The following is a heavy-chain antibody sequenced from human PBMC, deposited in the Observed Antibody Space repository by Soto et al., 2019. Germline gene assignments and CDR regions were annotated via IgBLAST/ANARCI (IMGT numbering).Heavy chain of an antibody. V-gene: IGHV4-34*01. CDR3: ARGPAAGTGGYFDY. J-gene: IGHJ4*02. Sequence: PSETLSLTCAVYGGSFSGYYWSWIRQPPGKGLEWIGEINHSGSTNCNPSLKSRVTISVDTSKNQFSLKLSSVTAADTAVYYCARGPAAGTGGYFDYWGQGTLVTVSS. D-gene: IGHD6-13*01. CDR2: INHSGST. CDR1: GGSFSGYY.